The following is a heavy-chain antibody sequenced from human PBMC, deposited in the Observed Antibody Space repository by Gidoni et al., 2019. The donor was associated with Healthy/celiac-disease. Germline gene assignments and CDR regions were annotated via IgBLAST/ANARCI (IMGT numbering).Heavy chain of an antibody. CDR3: ARQGTPSATPVTTGIDY. J-gene: IGHJ4*02. CDR2: IYYSGST. Sequence: PPGKGLEWIGSIYYSGSTYYNPSLKNRVTISVDTSKNQFSLKLSSVTAADTAVYYCARQGTPSATPVTTGIDYWGQGTLVTVSS. V-gene: IGHV4-39*01. D-gene: IGHD4-17*01.